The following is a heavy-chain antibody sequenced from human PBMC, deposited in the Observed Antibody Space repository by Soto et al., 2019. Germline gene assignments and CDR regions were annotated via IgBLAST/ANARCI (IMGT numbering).Heavy chain of an antibody. CDR2: IIPIFGTA. Sequence: ASVKVSCKASGGTFSSYAISWVRQAPGQGLEWMGGIIPIFGTANYAQKFQGRVTITADESTSTAYMELSSLRSEDTAVYYCASNVRGYQPNWFDPWGQGTLVTVSS. J-gene: IGHJ5*02. D-gene: IGHD3-10*01. V-gene: IGHV1-69*13. CDR1: GGTFSSYA. CDR3: ASNVRGYQPNWFDP.